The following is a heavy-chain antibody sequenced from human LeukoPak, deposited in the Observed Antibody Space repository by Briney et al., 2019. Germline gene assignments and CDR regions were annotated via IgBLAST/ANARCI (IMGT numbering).Heavy chain of an antibody. V-gene: IGHV3-30-3*01. CDR3: ARDHPSSSWYSGYFDY. CDR1: GFTFSSYA. Sequence: SGGSLRLSCAASGFTFSSYAMHWVRQAPGKGLEWVAVISYDGSNKYYADSVKGRFTISRDNSKNTLYLQMNSLRAEDTAVYYCARDHPSSSWYSGYFDYWGQGTLVTVSS. D-gene: IGHD6-13*01. CDR2: ISYDGSNK. J-gene: IGHJ4*02.